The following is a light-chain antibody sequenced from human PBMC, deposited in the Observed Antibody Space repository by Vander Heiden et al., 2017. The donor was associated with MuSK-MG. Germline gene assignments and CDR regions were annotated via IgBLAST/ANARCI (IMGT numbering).Light chain of an antibody. J-gene: IGLJ1*01. Sequence: QSALTQPPSASASPGQSVTIPCTGTSSDVEGYPYVSWYQQLPDKAPELLIYKVTKRPSGVPDRFSGSKSGNTASLTVSGLQADDEADYYCSSYSGTSKFEVFGTGTKVTVL. CDR2: KVT. CDR3: SSYSGTSKFEV. V-gene: IGLV2-8*01. CDR1: SSDVEGYPY.